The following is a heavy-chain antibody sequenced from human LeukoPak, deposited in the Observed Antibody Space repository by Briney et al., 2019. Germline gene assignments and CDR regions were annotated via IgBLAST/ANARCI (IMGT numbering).Heavy chain of an antibody. CDR2: IIPIFGTA. J-gene: IGHJ3*02. CDR3: ARVRPSRAYDFWSGYLDAFDI. CDR1: GGTFSSYA. V-gene: IGHV1-69*05. Sequence: SVKVSCKASGGTFSSYAISWVRQAPGQGLEWMGGIIPIFGTANYAQKFQGRVTITTDESTSTAYMELSSLRSEDTAVYYCARVRPSRAYDFWSGYLDAFDIWGQGTMVTVSS. D-gene: IGHD3-3*01.